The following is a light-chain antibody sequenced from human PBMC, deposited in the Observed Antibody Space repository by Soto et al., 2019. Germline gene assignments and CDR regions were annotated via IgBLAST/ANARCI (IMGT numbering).Light chain of an antibody. CDR1: QSIRYY. CDR3: QQHNSYSQT. V-gene: IGKV1-5*01. Sequence: DIQLTQSPPTLSASVGDRVTITCRASQSIRYYLAWYQQMPGKAPKLLIYGASSLQSGVPSRFSGSGSGTEFTLTISSLQPDDFATYLYQQHNSYSQTFGQGAKVEIK. CDR2: GAS. J-gene: IGKJ1*01.